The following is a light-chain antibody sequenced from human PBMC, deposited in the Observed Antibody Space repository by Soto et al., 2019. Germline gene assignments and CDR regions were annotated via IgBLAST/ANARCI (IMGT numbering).Light chain of an antibody. J-gene: IGLJ7*01. Sequence: QSALTQPPSVSAAPGQRVTISCSGSASNVGTHFVSWYQHLPGAAPKLLIYDNDERPSEIPDRFSGSKSDTSATLTITGLQTGDEADYYCGTWDSGLTAGVFGGGTQLTVL. V-gene: IGLV1-51*01. CDR2: DND. CDR3: GTWDSGLTAGV. CDR1: ASNVGTHF.